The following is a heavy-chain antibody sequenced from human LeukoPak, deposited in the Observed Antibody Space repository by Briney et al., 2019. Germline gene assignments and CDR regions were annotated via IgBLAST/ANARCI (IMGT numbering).Heavy chain of an antibody. J-gene: IGHJ6*02. CDR2: MNPNSGNT. CDR1: GYTFTSSG. V-gene: IGHV1-8*02. Sequence: ASVKVSCKASGYTFTSSGISWVRQAPGQGLEWMGWMNPNSGNTGYAQKFQGRVTMTRNTSISTAYMELSSLRSEDTAVYYCARDSSGYGYYYYYGMDVWGQGTTVTVSS. CDR3: ARDSSGYGYYYYYGMDV. D-gene: IGHD3-22*01.